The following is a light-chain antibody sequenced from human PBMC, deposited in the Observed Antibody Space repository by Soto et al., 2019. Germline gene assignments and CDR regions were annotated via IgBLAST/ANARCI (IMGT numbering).Light chain of an antibody. CDR1: QTINNC. J-gene: IGKJ1*01. Sequence: EIPRTQSHSTLSASVGDRVTITCRASQTINNCLAWYQQKPGKAPNLLIYKASSLENGVPSRFSGSGSGTEFTLTISSLQPDDGATVYCQQYYTSFQTVGQGTKVDI. CDR3: QQYYTSFQT. V-gene: IGKV1-5*03. CDR2: KAS.